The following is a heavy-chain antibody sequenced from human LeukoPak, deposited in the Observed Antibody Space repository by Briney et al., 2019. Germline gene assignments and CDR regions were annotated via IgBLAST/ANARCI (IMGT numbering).Heavy chain of an antibody. CDR3: ARVTRSPYYFDY. D-gene: IGHD3-3*01. Sequence: GSLRLSCAASGFTFSDYYMSWLRQAPGKGLEWVSYISSSGSTIYYADSVKGRFTISRDNAKNSLYLQMNSLRAEDTAVYYCARVTRSPYYFDYWGQGTLVTVSS. J-gene: IGHJ4*02. CDR1: GFTFSDYY. V-gene: IGHV3-11*04. CDR2: ISSSGSTI.